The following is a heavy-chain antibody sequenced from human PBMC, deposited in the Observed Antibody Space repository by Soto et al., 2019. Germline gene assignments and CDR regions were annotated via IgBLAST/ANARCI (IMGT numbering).Heavy chain of an antibody. D-gene: IGHD4-4*01. CDR3: ARHGAHSNPYYYYYMDV. V-gene: IGHV4-59*01. CDR1: GGSISSYY. J-gene: IGHJ6*03. CDR2: IYYSGST. Sequence: SETLSLTCTVSGGSISSYYWSWIRQPPGKGLEWIGYIYYSGSTNYNPSLKSRVTISVDTSKNQFSLKLSSVTAADTAVYYCARHGAHSNPYYYYYMDVWGKGTTVTVSS.